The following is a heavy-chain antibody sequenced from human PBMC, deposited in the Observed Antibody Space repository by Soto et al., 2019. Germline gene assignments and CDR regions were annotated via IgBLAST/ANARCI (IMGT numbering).Heavy chain of an antibody. Sequence: PSETLSLTCTVSGGSISSSNHYWGWIRQPPGKGLEWIGSGYNSGSTYYNPSFKRRVTISVDTSKNQFSLKLSSVAAADTAVYYCANIFGSGSYYPNWFDPWGQGTLVTVSS. V-gene: IGHV4-39*01. CDR1: GGSISSSNHY. J-gene: IGHJ5*02. D-gene: IGHD3-10*01. CDR3: ANIFGSGSYYPNWFDP. CDR2: GYNSGST.